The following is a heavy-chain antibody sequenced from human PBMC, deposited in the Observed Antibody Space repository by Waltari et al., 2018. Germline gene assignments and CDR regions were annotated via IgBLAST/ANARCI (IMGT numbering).Heavy chain of an antibody. D-gene: IGHD2-15*01. CDR3: ARDDEYCSGGTCYWNYGMDV. CDR2: ISSSGSTI. V-gene: IGHV3-48*03. CDR1: GFTFGSYA. J-gene: IGHJ6*02. Sequence: EVQLVESGGGLVQPGGSLRLSCAASGFTFGSYAMNWVRQAPGKGLEWVSYISSSGSTISYADSVKGRFTISRDNAKNSLYLQMNSLRAEDTAVYYCARDDEYCSGGTCYWNYGMDVWGQGTTVTVSS.